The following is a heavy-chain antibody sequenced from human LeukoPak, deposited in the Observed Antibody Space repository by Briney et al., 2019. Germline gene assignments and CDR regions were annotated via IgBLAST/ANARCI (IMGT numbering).Heavy chain of an antibody. J-gene: IGHJ3*02. Sequence: GGSLRLSCAASGFTFSSYGMHWVRQAPGKGLEWVAVISYDGSNKYYADSVKGRFTISRDNSKNTLYQQMNSLRAEDTAVYYCAKPFGPLGRHDAFDIWGQGTMVTVSS. D-gene: IGHD7-27*01. CDR2: ISYDGSNK. V-gene: IGHV3-30*18. CDR3: AKPFGPLGRHDAFDI. CDR1: GFTFSSYG.